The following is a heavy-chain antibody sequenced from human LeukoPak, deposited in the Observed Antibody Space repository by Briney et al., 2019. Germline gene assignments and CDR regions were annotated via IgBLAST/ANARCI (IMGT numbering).Heavy chain of an antibody. D-gene: IGHD2-15*01. CDR1: GYTFSGYY. CDR3: ARAPCSGGSCYVFDS. Sequence: ASVKVSCKASGYTFSGYYMHWVRQAPGQGLEWMGWINSNSGDTNYAQKFQGRVTMTRDTSISTAYMELSRLRSDDTAVYYCARAPCSGGSCYVFDSWGQGTLVTVSS. V-gene: IGHV1-2*02. CDR2: INSNSGDT. J-gene: IGHJ4*02.